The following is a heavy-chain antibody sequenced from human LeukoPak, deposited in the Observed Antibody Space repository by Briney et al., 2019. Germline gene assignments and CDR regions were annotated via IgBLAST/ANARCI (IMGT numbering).Heavy chain of an antibody. Sequence: SETLSLTCTVSGCSISSYHWSWIRQSPGKGLEWMGYIQYSGSTNRNPSLKSRVTISVDTSKNQFSMKLSSVTAADTAVYYCASLIYDSSGYYFDKWGQGTLVTVSS. J-gene: IGHJ4*02. V-gene: IGHV4-59*08. CDR1: GCSISSYH. CDR2: IQYSGST. D-gene: IGHD3-22*01. CDR3: ASLIYDSSGYYFDK.